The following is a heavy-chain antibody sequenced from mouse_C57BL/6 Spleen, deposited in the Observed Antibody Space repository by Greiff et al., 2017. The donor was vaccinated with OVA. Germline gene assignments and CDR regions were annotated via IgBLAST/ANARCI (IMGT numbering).Heavy chain of an antibody. V-gene: IGHV1-64*01. CDR2: IHPNSGST. CDR1: GYTFTSYW. CDR3: AREGYYGSPDY. D-gene: IGHD1-1*01. Sequence: QVQLQQPGAELVKPGASVKLSCKASGYTFTSYWMHWVKQRPGQGLEWIGMIHPNSGSTNYNEKFKSKATLTVDKSSSTAYMQLSSLTSEDSAVYYCAREGYYGSPDYWGQGTTLTVSS. J-gene: IGHJ2*01.